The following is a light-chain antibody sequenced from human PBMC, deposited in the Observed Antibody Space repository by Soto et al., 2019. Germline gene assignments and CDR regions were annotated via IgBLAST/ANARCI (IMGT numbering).Light chain of an antibody. CDR3: SSYTSSSTLYV. CDR2: EVS. Sequence: QSALTQPASVSGSPGQSINISCTGTSSDVGGYNYVSWYQQHPGTAPKLMIYEVSNRPSGVSNRFSGSKSGNTAALTISGLQADDEADYYCSSYTSSSTLYVFGTGTKLTVL. V-gene: IGLV2-14*01. J-gene: IGLJ1*01. CDR1: SSDVGGYNY.